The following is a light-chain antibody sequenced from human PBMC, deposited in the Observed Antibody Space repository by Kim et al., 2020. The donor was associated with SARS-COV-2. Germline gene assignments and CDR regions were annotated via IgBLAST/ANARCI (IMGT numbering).Light chain of an antibody. J-gene: IGLJ1*01. Sequence: GTPGQGVTIACSGSSSNIGSNTVNWYQQRPGTAPKLLIYSNNQRPSGVPDRFSGSKSGTSASLAISGLQSEDEADYYCAAWDDSLLFGTGTKVTVL. CDR2: SNN. CDR3: AAWDDSLL. CDR1: SSNIGSNT. V-gene: IGLV1-44*01.